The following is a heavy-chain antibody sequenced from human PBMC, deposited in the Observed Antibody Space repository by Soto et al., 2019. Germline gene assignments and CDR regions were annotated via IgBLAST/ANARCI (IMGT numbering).Heavy chain of an antibody. CDR2: IGWNSDNI. Sequence: EVQLVESGGAFVQPGRSLRLSCAASGFSFDDNAMHWVRQAPGKGLEWVSGIGWNSDNIGYAYSVKGRITISRHNARNSLYLQMNSLRADDTALYFCAKGGATVTTWFDYWGQGALVTVS. CDR3: AKGGATVTTWFDY. J-gene: IGHJ4*02. V-gene: IGHV3-9*01. CDR1: GFSFDDNA. D-gene: IGHD4-4*01.